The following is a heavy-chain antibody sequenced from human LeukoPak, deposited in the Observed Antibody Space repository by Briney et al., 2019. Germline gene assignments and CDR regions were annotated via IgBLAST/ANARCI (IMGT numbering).Heavy chain of an antibody. J-gene: IGHJ4*02. CDR2: IYSGGST. Sequence: GGSLRLSCAASGFIVSSSYMGWVRQAPGKGLEWVSVIYSGGSTYYADSVKGRFTISRDNSKNSLYLQMNSLRAEDTAVYYCAKSGRIYVRSGYYYFDYWGQGTLVTVSS. D-gene: IGHD3-22*01. CDR3: AKSGRIYVRSGYYYFDY. V-gene: IGHV3-53*01. CDR1: GFIVSSSY.